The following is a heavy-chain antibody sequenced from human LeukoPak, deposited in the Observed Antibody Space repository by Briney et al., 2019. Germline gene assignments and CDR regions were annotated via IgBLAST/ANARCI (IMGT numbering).Heavy chain of an antibody. V-gene: IGHV3-21*04. CDR3: AKESARGSSPGEDY. D-gene: IGHD1-26*01. CDR2: ISSSSSYI. CDR1: GVTFSSYT. J-gene: IGHJ4*02. Sequence: PGASLRLSCAASGVTFSSYTINWVRQAPGHGLESVSSISSSSSYIYYADSVKGRFTISRDNSKNTLYLQMNSLRAEDTAVYYCAKESARGSSPGEDYWGQGALVTVSS.